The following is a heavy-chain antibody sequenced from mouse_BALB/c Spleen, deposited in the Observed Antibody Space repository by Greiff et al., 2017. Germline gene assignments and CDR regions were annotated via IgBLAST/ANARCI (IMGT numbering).Heavy chain of an antibody. V-gene: IGHV5-6-5*01. CDR1: GFTFSSYA. D-gene: IGHD2-3*01. J-gene: IGHJ2*01. CDR3: ARERDGEAYFDY. Sequence: EVQLVESGGGLVKPGGSLKLSCAASGFTFSSYAMSWVRQTPEKRLEWVASISSGGSTYYPDSVKGRFTISRDNARNILYLQMSSLRSEDTAMYYCARERDGEAYFDYWGQGTTLTVAS. CDR2: ISSGGST.